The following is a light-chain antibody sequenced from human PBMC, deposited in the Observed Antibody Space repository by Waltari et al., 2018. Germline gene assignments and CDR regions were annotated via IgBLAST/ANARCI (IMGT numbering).Light chain of an antibody. CDR3: QERSNWPGGS. CDR1: QSVSTY. J-gene: IGKJ4*01. CDR2: DAS. V-gene: IGKV3-11*01. Sequence: EIVLTQSPGTLSFSPGERATLSCRASQSVSTYLAWYQQKPGQAPRLLIYDASNRAAGIPARFVASGSETDITLTISRLEPEDFAVYYCQERSNWPGGSFGGGTKVEMK.